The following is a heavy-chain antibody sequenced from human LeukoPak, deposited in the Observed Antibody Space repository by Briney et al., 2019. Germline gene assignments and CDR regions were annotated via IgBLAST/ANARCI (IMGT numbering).Heavy chain of an antibody. D-gene: IGHD3-22*01. CDR1: GGSISSSNW. CDR2: IYHSGST. CDR3: ARLSGYYYSPWYFDY. V-gene: IGHV4-4*02. Sequence: SGTLSLTCAVSGGSISSSNWWSWVRQPPGKGLEWIGEIYHSGSTNYNPSLKSRVTISVDTSKNQFSLKLSSVTAADTAVYYCARLSGYYYSPWYFDYWGQGTLVTVSS. J-gene: IGHJ4*02.